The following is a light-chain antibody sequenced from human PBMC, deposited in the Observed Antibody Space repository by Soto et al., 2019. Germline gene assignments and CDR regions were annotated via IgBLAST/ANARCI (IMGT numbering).Light chain of an antibody. CDR1: QSIFDY. J-gene: IGKJ2*01. CDR3: QQNYVTPYT. V-gene: IGKV1-39*01. CDR2: AAS. Sequence: DIQMTQSPSSLSASVGDRVTITCRTSQSIFDYLNWYQQKPGKAPNLLIYAASILQSGIPSRFSGSGSGTDFTLTISSLQPEDIAIYWCQQNYVTPYTFGQGTKVDIK.